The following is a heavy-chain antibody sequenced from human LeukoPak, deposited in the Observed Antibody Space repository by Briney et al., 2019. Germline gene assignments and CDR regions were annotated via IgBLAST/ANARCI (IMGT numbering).Heavy chain of an antibody. CDR2: IRGKIYGGTT. CDR3: TRDWWRLGSEG. Sequence: GGSLRLSCIGSGFIFDDYGLSWFRQAPGKGLEWVGFIRGKIYGGTTEYAASVQGRFSLSRDDSKNSAYLQMNSLKTEDTGIYYCTRDWWRLGSEGWDQGTLVTVSS. CDR1: GFIFDDYG. V-gene: IGHV3-49*03. D-gene: IGHD2-21*01. J-gene: IGHJ4*02.